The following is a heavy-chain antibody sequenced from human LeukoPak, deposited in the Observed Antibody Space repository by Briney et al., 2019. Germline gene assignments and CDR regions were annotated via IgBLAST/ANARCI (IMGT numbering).Heavy chain of an antibody. D-gene: IGHD1-26*01. CDR3: ATRSPLVNAIL. CDR2: IYHTGTI. J-gene: IGHJ4*02. Sequence: SETLSLTCFVSGGSISNGNWCTWVRQPPGKGLEWIGEIYHTGTINYNASLESRVTISIDESNNRFSLNLRSLTAADTAIYYCATRSPLVNAILWGQGTLVTVPS. V-gene: IGHV4/OR15-8*02. CDR1: GGSISNGNW.